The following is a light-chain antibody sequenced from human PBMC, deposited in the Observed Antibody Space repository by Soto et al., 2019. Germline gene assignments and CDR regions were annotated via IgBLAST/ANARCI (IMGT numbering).Light chain of an antibody. Sequence: DIQMTQSPSSLSASVGDRVTITCRASQSISSYLNWYQQKPGEDPKLLIYAASNLQSGVPSRFSGGGSGTEFTLTISSLQPDDVATYYCQQYNGYSRTFGQGTKVDI. J-gene: IGKJ1*01. CDR2: AAS. V-gene: IGKV1-5*01. CDR1: QSISSY. CDR3: QQYNGYSRT.